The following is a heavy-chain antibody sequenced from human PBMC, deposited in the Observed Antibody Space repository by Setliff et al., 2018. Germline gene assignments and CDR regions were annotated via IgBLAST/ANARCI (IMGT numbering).Heavy chain of an antibody. V-gene: IGHV1-46*01. Sequence: SVKVSCKASGYTFTSYAMHWVRQAPGQGLEWMGIINPSGGSTSYAQKFQGRVTMTTDTSTSTAYMELRSLRSDDTAVYYCARGAAAGYYFDYWGQGTLVTSPQ. J-gene: IGHJ4*02. CDR2: INPSGGST. D-gene: IGHD6-13*01. CDR3: ARGAAAGYYFDY. CDR1: GYTFTSYA.